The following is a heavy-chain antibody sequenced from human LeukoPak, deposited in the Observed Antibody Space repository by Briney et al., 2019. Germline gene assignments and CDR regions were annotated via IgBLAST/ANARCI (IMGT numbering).Heavy chain of an antibody. CDR3: ARRGGNSNDY. CDR2: IYYSGST. CDR1: GGSISSSSYY. V-gene: IGHV4-39*01. Sequence: PSETLSLTCTVSGGSISSSSYYWGWIRQPPGKGLEWIGSIYYSGSTYYNPSLKSRVNISVDPSKNQFALKLSSVTAADTAVYYCARRGGNSNDYWGQGTVVTVSS. D-gene: IGHD1-1*01. J-gene: IGHJ4*02.